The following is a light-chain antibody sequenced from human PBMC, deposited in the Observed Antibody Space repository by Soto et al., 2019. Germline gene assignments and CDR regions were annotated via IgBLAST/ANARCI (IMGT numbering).Light chain of an antibody. CDR3: CSYAASPFV. V-gene: IGLV2-11*01. J-gene: IGLJ1*01. CDR2: DVS. CDR1: SIDVGRYNY. Sequence: QSALTQPRSVSGSPGQSVTISCTGTSIDVGRYNYVSWYQHHPGKAPKLMIYDVSTRPSGVPDRFSGSKSGTTASLTISGLQAEDEADYYCCSYAASPFVFGTGTKVTVL.